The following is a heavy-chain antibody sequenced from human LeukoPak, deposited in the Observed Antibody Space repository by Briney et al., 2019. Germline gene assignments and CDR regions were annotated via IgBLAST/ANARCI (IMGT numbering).Heavy chain of an antibody. CDR3: ARVRYYESSSRKGGVFDI. V-gene: IGHV3-7*01. CDR2: IKEDEGEK. CDR1: GFTFSAYW. Sequence: PGGSLRLSCAASGFTFSAYWMTWVRQAPGKGLAWVANIKEDEGEKYYVDSVKGRFTISRDNAKNSLYLQMNSLRVEDTAVYYCARVRYYESSSRKGGVFDISGQGTMVTVSS. J-gene: IGHJ3*02. D-gene: IGHD3-22*01.